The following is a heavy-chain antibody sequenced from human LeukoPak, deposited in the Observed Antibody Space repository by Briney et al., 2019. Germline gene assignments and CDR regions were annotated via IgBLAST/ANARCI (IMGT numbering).Heavy chain of an antibody. CDR1: GFTFSSYA. CDR2: ISGSGDNT. V-gene: IGHV3-23*01. CDR3: ARGDDSGYYDYFDY. D-gene: IGHD3-22*01. J-gene: IGHJ4*02. Sequence: SGGSLRLSCAASGFTFSSYAMSWVRQAPGKGLEWVSGISGSGDNTYYADSVKGRFTISRDFSKNTVFLHMNSLRAEDTAMYYCARGDDSGYYDYFDYWGQGALVTVSS.